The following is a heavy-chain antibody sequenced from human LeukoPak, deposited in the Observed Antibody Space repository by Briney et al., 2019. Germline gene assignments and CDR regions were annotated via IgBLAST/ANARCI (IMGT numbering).Heavy chain of an antibody. J-gene: IGHJ4*02. CDR3: TSRQYSSSPRNFDY. CDR2: IRSKANSYAT. V-gene: IGHV3-73*01. D-gene: IGHD6-6*01. Sequence: PGGSLRLSCAAPGFTFSGSAMHWVRQASGKGLEWVGRIRSKANSYATAYAASVKGRFTISRDDSKNTAYLQMNSLKTEDTAVYYCTSRQYSSSPRNFDYWGQGTLVTVSS. CDR1: GFTFSGSA.